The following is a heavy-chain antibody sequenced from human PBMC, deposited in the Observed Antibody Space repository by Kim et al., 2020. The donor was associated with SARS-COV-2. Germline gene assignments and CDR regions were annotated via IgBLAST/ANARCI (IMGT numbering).Heavy chain of an antibody. CDR2: IYYSGST. Sequence: SETLSLTCTVSGGSISSSSYYWGWIRQPPGKGLEWIGSIYYSGSTYYNPSLKSRVTISVDTSKNQFSLKLSSVTAADTAVYYCARAVDTAMVTRPFDYWGQGTLVTVSS. D-gene: IGHD5-18*01. V-gene: IGHV4-39*01. J-gene: IGHJ4*02. CDR3: ARAVDTAMVTRPFDY. CDR1: GGSISSSSYY.